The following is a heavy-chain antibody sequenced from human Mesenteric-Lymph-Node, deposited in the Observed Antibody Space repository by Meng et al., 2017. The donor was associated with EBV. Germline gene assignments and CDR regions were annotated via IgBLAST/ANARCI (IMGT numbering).Heavy chain of an antibody. J-gene: IGHJ4*02. V-gene: IGHV4-34*02. CDR3: ARVRSSGSGLIRNYFDY. D-gene: IGHD6-19*01. Sequence: QVQIPKGGAGLLKPAETLSLSCAVFGGSFNDYYWIWIRQAPGKGLEWIGEINHIRSVYYNPSLKSRVTISVDTSNNQISLRLTSVTAADTAIYYCARVRSSGSGLIRNYFDYWGQGTLVTVSS. CDR1: GGSFNDYY. CDR2: INHIRSV.